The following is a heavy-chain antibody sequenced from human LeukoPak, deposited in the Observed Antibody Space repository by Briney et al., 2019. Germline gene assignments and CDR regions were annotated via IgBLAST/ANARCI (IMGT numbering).Heavy chain of an antibody. CDR1: GFTFSSYA. D-gene: IGHD5-18*01. Sequence: PGGSLRLSCAASGFTFSSYAMSWVRQAPGKGLEWVSRINSDGSSTSYADSVKGRFTISRDNAKNTLYLQMNSLRAEDTAVYYCARSPGGYSYGQSDYWGQGTLVTVSS. V-gene: IGHV3-74*01. CDR2: INSDGSST. J-gene: IGHJ4*02. CDR3: ARSPGGYSYGQSDY.